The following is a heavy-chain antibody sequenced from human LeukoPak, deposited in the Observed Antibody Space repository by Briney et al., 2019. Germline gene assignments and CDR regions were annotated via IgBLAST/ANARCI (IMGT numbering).Heavy chain of an antibody. D-gene: IGHD3-22*01. CDR3: AKDHYGSSGYCDAFDI. V-gene: IGHV3-33*06. CDR1: GFTFSSYG. CDR2: IWYDGSNK. J-gene: IGHJ3*02. Sequence: PGRSLRLSCAASGFTFSSYGMHWVRQAPGKGLEWVAVIWYDGSNKYYADSVKGRFTISRDNSKNTLYLQMNSLRAEDTAVYYCAKDHYGSSGYCDAFDIWGQGTMVTVSS.